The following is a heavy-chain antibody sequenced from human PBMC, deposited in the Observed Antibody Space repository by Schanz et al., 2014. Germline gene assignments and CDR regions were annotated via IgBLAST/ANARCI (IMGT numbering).Heavy chain of an antibody. CDR3: ARGRTFDY. CDR2: MNPNSGNP. J-gene: IGHJ4*02. V-gene: IGHV1-8*02. Sequence: QVQLVQSGTQVKKPGASVKVSCKASGYTFISYGIKWVRQAPGQGLEWLGWMNPNSGNPGFAQKFRGRVTMTRNTSMSTAYIELHILTSEDTAVYYCARGRTFDYWGQGTLVTVSS. CDR1: GYTFISYG.